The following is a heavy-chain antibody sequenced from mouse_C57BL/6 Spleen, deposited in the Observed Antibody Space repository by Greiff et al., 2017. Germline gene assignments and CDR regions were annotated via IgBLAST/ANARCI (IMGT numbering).Heavy chain of an antibody. D-gene: IGHD2-3*01. V-gene: IGHV1-82*01. CDR1: GYAFSSSW. J-gene: IGHJ3*01. CDR2: SYPGDGDT. Sequence: QVQLQQSGPELVKPGASVKISCKASGYAFSSSWMNWVKQRPGKGLEWIGRSYPGDGDTNYNGKFKGKATLTADKSSSTAYMQLSSLTSEDSAVYFCARGVYDGYSFAYWGQGTLVTVSA. CDR3: ARGVYDGYSFAY.